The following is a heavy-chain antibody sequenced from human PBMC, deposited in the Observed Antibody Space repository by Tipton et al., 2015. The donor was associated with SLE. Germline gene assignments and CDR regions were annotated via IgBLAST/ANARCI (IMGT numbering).Heavy chain of an antibody. CDR3: ARGGWYMDV. V-gene: IGHV4-59*01. J-gene: IGHJ6*03. CDR2: IYYSGST. CDR1: GGSMPSFY. Sequence: TLSLTCTVSGGSMPSFYWRWIRQPPGKGLEDIGYIYYSGSTNYDPSLKSRVTISIDTSKNQFSLRLSSVTAADTAVYYCARGGWYMDVWDKGTTVTVSS. D-gene: IGHD2-15*01.